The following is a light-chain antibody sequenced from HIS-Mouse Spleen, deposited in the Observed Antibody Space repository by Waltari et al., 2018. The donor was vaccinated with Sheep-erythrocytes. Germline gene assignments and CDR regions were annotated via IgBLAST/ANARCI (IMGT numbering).Light chain of an antibody. Sequence: QSALTQPASVSGSPGQPITISCTGTRSDVGRYNLVSCYQQHPGKAPKLMIYEGSKRPSGVSTRFSGSKSGNTASLTISGLQAEDEADYYCCSYAGSSTPWVFGGGTKLTVL. V-gene: IGLV2-23*01. CDR2: EGS. J-gene: IGLJ3*02. CDR1: RSDVGRYNL. CDR3: CSYAGSSTPWV.